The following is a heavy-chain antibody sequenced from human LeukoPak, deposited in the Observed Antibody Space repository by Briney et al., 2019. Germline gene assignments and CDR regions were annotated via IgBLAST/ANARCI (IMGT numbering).Heavy chain of an antibody. V-gene: IGHV3-30*18. Sequence: GGSLRLSCAASGFTFSSYGMHWVRQGPGKGLEWVAVISDDGSNKYYADSAKGRFTISRDNSKNTLYLQMDSLRPEDTAVYYCAKGLRVSYYFDYWGQGTLVTVSS. J-gene: IGHJ4*02. CDR1: GFTFSSYG. D-gene: IGHD3-16*01. CDR2: ISDDGSNK. CDR3: AKGLRVSYYFDY.